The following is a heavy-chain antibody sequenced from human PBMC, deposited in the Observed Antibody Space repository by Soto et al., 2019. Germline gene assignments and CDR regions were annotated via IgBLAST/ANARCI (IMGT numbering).Heavy chain of an antibody. Sequence: QPQLQESGPGLVKPSETLSLTCTVSGASISSTSIYWGWIRHPAGKGLEWIGSINYSGSTYYNPSLESRLTISIDTSKNQFSLQLGAVTAADTAVYYCARHPPGLGFGDGPDHWCQGTLVTVSS. V-gene: IGHV4-39*01. J-gene: IGHJ4*02. D-gene: IGHD3-10*01. CDR1: GASISSTSIY. CDR2: INYSGST. CDR3: ARHPPGLGFGDGPDH.